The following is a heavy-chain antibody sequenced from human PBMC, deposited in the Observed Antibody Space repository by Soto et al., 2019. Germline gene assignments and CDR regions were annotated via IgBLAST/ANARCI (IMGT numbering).Heavy chain of an antibody. J-gene: IGHJ3*01. CDR3: AKDRGIIVKAGDAFDV. CDR2: ISDSGDRT. Sequence: LRLSCASSGFTLSMSAVNWVRQAPGKGLEWVSYISDSGDRTYYADSVKGRFTISRDRSNNTVSLQMDSLRAEDTAVYYCAKDRGIIVKAGDAFDVWGQGTKVTVSS. V-gene: IGHV3-23*01. D-gene: IGHD3-16*02. CDR1: GFTLSMSA.